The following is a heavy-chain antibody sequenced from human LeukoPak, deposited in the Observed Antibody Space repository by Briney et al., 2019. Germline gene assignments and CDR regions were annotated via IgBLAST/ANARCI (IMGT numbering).Heavy chain of an antibody. CDR3: APREAGYYDILTGYYSGSFDY. V-gene: IGHV3-23*01. CDR2: ISGSGGST. J-gene: IGHJ4*02. Sequence: GGTLRLSCAASGFTFSSYGMSWVRQAPGKGLEWVSAISGSGGSTYYADSVKGRFTISRDNSKNTLYLQMNSLRAEDTAVYYCAPREAGYYDILTGYYSGSFDYWGQGTLVTVSS. CDR1: GFTFSSYG. D-gene: IGHD3-9*01.